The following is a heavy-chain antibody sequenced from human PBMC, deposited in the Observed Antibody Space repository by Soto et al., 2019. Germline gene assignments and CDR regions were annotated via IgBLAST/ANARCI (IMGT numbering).Heavy chain of an antibody. D-gene: IGHD6-19*01. CDR2: IYYSGST. V-gene: IGHV4-59*01. Sequence: PSETLSLTCTLSGGSISSYYCSWIRQPPGKGLEWIGYIYYSGSTNYNTSLKSRVTISVDTSKNQFSLKLSSVTAADTAVYYCARCPGSGWFSFAFDIWGQGTMVTVSS. J-gene: IGHJ3*02. CDR1: GGSISSYY. CDR3: ARCPGSGWFSFAFDI.